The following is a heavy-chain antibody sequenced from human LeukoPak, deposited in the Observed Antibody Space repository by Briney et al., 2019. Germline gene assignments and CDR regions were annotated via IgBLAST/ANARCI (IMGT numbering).Heavy chain of an antibody. D-gene: IGHD2-2*01. V-gene: IGHV4-59*01. Sequence: SETLSLTCTVSGGSISSYYWSWIRQPPGKGLERIGYIYYSGSTNYNPSLKSRVTISVDTSKNQFSLKLSSVTAADTAVYYCAVGVPAAILGYWGQGTLVTVSS. J-gene: IGHJ4*02. CDR2: IYYSGST. CDR1: GGSISSYY. CDR3: AVGVPAAILGY.